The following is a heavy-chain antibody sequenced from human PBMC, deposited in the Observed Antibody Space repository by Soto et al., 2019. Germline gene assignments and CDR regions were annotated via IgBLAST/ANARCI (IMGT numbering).Heavy chain of an antibody. V-gene: IGHV4-31*03. J-gene: IGHJ6*02. Sequence: PSETLSLTCTVSGGSISSGGYYWSWIRQHPGKGLEWIGYIYYSGSTYYNPSLESRVTISVDTSKNQFSLKLSSVTAADTAVYYCARGSIFGDYYYGMDVWGQGTTVTVSS. CDR2: IYYSGST. CDR3: ARGSIFGDYYYGMDV. D-gene: IGHD3-3*01. CDR1: GGSISSGGYY.